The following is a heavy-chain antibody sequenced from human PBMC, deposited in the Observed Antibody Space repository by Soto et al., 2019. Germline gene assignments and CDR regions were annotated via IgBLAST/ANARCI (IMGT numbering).Heavy chain of an antibody. CDR1: GVSFSNHY. Sequence: PWGSLGLSCAASGVSFSNHYINWIRKAPGKGLEWISYINGRSDTIYYSKSVQGRFTISRDNGKNSLYLQMDSLRADDTAVYYCASVSYYDSRGYSRRLTNATFDHWGQGILVTVSS. V-gene: IGHV3-11*01. J-gene: IGHJ5*02. CDR3: ASVSYYDSRGYSRRLTNATFDH. D-gene: IGHD3-22*01. CDR2: INGRSDTI.